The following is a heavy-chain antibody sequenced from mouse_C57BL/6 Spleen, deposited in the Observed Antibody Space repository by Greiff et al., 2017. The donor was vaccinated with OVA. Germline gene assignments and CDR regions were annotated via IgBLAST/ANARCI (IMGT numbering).Heavy chain of an antibody. V-gene: IGHV5-17*01. CDR3: ARGSLLWAMDY. CDR2: ISSGSSTI. D-gene: IGHD2-1*01. Sequence: EVQRVESGGGLVKPGGSLKLSCAASGFTFSDYGMHWVRQAPEKGLEWVAYISSGSSTIYYADTVKGRFTISRDNAKNTLFLQMTSLRSEDTAMYYCARGSLLWAMDYWGQGTSVTVSS. J-gene: IGHJ4*01. CDR1: GFTFSDYG.